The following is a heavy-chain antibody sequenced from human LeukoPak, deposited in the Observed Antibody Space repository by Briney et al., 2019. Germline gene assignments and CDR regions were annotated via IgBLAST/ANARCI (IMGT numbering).Heavy chain of an antibody. J-gene: IGHJ4*02. CDR1: GFTFTSYS. CDR2: ISGSGDST. V-gene: IGHV3-23*01. Sequence: GGSLRLSCAASGFTFTSYSINWVRQAPGKGLEWVSTISGSGDSTFYADSVKGRFTISRDNSKNTLYLQMNSLRAEDTAVYYCAKAKVYYDASGYFYWGQGTLVTVSS. CDR3: AKAKVYYDASGYFY. D-gene: IGHD3-22*01.